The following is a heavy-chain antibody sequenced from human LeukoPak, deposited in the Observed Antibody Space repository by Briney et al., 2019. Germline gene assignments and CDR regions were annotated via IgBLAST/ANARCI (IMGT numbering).Heavy chain of an antibody. Sequence: GGSLRLSCAASGFTVSTNYMNWVRQAPGKGLEWVSILYSGSSTYYADSVEGRFIVSRDSSKNTLSLQMNDLRTEDTAVYYCARVADHFHWYLDLWGRGTLVTVSS. D-gene: IGHD3-3*02. CDR1: GFTVSTNY. CDR2: LYSGSST. V-gene: IGHV3-53*01. CDR3: ARVADHFHWYLDL. J-gene: IGHJ2*01.